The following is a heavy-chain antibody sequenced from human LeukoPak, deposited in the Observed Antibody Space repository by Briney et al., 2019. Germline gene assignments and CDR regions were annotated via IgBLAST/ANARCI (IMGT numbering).Heavy chain of an antibody. CDR2: ISNTGST. J-gene: IGHJ1*01. V-gene: IGHV4-39*02. CDR3: ARDVPPGIAVAGNNFQH. Sequence: SETLSLTCTVSGGSISSSSFYWDWIRQSPGKGLEWIGSISNTGSTYSNPSLKGRLTIDVDTSKTQFSLKLTSVTATDTAVYYCARDVPPGIAVAGNNFQHWGQGTLVTVSS. CDR1: GGSISSSSFY. D-gene: IGHD6-19*01.